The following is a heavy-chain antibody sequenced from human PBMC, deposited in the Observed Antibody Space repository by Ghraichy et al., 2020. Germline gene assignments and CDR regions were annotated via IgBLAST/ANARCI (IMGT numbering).Heavy chain of an antibody. CDR2: VYYSGTT. CDR3: ARLGTGTNNWFDP. D-gene: IGHD1-7*01. J-gene: IGHJ5*02. V-gene: IGHV4-59*08. CDR1: GGSISTYY. Sequence: SETLSLTCTVSGGSISTYYWSWIRQPPGKGLEWIGFVYYSGTTNYNPSLKSRVTISVDMSKNQFSLKLSSVTAADTAVYFCARLGTGTNNWFDPWGQGTLVTVSS.